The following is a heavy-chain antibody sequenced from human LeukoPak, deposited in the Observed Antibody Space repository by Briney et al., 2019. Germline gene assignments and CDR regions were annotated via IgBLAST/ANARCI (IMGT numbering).Heavy chain of an antibody. CDR1: EFTVSNNY. Sequence: GGSLRLSCAASEFTVSNNYLSWLRQAPGKGLEWVSIIYSGGSTYYADSVKGRFTISRDNSKNTLYLQMNSLRAEDTAVYYCAKAPRDSTTRYFDLWGRGTLVTVSS. J-gene: IGHJ2*01. CDR3: AKAPRDSTTRYFDL. V-gene: IGHV3-53*01. D-gene: IGHD5/OR15-5a*01. CDR2: IYSGGST.